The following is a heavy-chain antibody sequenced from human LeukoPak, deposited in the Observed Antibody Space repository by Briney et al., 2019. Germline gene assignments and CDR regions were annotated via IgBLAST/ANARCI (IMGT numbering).Heavy chain of an antibody. V-gene: IGHV3-74*01. CDR3: ARERFSGSQGVYFDY. CDR2: INSDGSST. Sequence: GGSLRLSCAASGFTFSSYWMHWVRQAPGKGLVWVSRINSDGSSTSYADSVKGRFTISRDNAKNTLYLQMNSLRAEDTAVYYCARERFSGSQGVYFDYWGQGTLVTVSS. D-gene: IGHD1-26*01. J-gene: IGHJ4*02. CDR1: GFTFSSYW.